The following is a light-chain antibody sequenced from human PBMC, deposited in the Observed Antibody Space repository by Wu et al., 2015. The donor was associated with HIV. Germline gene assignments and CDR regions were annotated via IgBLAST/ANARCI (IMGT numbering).Light chain of an antibody. Sequence: DIQMTQSPSTLSASIGDRVTITCRASQSISSWLAWYQQKPGKAPKLLIYKSSSLESGVPSRFSGSGFGTEFTLTISSLQPDDFATYYCQQYNSYWYSFGQGTKAGDQT. CDR2: KSS. V-gene: IGKV1-5*03. CDR1: QSISSW. J-gene: IGKJ2*03. CDR3: QQYNSYWYS.